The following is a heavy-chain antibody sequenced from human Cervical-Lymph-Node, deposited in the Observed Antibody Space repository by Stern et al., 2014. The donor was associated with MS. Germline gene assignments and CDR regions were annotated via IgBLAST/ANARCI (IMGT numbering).Heavy chain of an antibody. D-gene: IGHD2-15*01. CDR2: ISAYKANP. CDR1: GYTFTSYG. Sequence: VQLVESGAEVKKPGASVKVSCKASGYTFTSYGISWVRQAPGQGLEWLGWISAYKANPIYAQKLQVRGPMTTDTSTSTASMELRSLRSDDTAVYYCARDGVVVVVAATRGLDYWGQGTLFTVSS. J-gene: IGHJ4*02. CDR3: ARDGVVVVVAATRGLDY. V-gene: IGHV1-18*01.